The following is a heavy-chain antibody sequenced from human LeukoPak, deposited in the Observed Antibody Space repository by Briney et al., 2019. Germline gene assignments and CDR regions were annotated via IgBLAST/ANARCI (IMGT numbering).Heavy chain of an antibody. V-gene: IGHV1-46*01. J-gene: IGHJ4*02. CDR1: GYTFTSYY. D-gene: IGHD5-18*01. CDR2: INPSGGST. CDR3: ARDRVGIGIQLWLSSYFDY. Sequence: VASVKVSCKASGYTFTSYYMHWVRQAPGQGLEWMGIINPSGGSTSYAQKFQGRVTMTRDMSTSTVYMELSSLRSEDTAVYYCARDRVGIGIQLWLSSYFDYRGQGTLVTVSS.